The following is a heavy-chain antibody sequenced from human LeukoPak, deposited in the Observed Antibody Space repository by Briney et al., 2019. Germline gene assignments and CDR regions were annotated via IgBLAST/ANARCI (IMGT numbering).Heavy chain of an antibody. J-gene: IGHJ1*01. D-gene: IGHD3-10*01. CDR2: VRHNAAGT. V-gene: IGHV3-23*01. Sequence: GGPLRLSCAASGFTFSDYSMSWVRQAPGKGLEWVAAVRHNAAGTYYAVSVKGRFTISRDNSKNALYLQMNSLRAEDTAVYYCTRSDSGTYYNKYFQYWGQGTLVTVSS. CDR3: TRSDSGTYYNKYFQY. CDR1: GFTFSDYS.